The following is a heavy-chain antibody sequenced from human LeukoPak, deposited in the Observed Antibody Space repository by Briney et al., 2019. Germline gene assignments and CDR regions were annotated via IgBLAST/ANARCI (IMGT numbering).Heavy chain of an antibody. D-gene: IGHD3-3*01. CDR1: GYTFTNYY. CDR3: ARGPHKRTYDRDNWFDP. V-gene: IGHV1-46*01. CDR2: INPSAGTT. Sequence: ASVKVSCKASGYTFTNYYMVWVRQAPGQGLEWMGIINPSAGTTNYAQKFQGRVTMTRDMSTSTVYMELSSLRSEDTAVYYCARGPHKRTYDRDNWFDPWGQGTLVTVSS. J-gene: IGHJ5*02.